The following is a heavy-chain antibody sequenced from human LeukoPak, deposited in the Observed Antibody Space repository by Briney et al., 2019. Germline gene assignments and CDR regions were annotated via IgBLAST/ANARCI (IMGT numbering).Heavy chain of an antibody. Sequence: ASVKVSCKASGYTFTGYYMHWVRQAPGQGLEWMGWINPNSGGTNYAQKFQGRVTMTRDTSISTTSMELSRLRSDARPGCYCARDRTTVTKYYYYYMDVWGNGTTVTVSS. CDR1: GYTFTGYY. D-gene: IGHD4-17*01. V-gene: IGHV1-2*02. J-gene: IGHJ6*03. CDR3: ARDRTTVTKYYYYYMDV. CDR2: INPNSGGT.